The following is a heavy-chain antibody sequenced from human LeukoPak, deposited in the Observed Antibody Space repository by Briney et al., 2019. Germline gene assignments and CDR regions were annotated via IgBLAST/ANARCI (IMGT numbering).Heavy chain of an antibody. J-gene: IGHJ4*02. Sequence: GGSLRLSCAASGFTFSSYAMNWVRQAPGKGLEWVSAINDGGDYTYYADSVKGRFTISRDNSKNTLYLQMNSLRAEDTAVYYCAKDPPEIYWGQGTLVTFSS. CDR1: GFTFSSYA. CDR3: AKDPPEIY. CDR2: INDGGDYT. V-gene: IGHV3-23*01.